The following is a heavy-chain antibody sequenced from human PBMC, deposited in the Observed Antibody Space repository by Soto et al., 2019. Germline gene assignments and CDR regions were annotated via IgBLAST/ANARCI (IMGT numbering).Heavy chain of an antibody. CDR2: IWYDGSNK. CDR1: GFTFRSYG. D-gene: IGHD3-10*01. CDR3: ARDQGGSMVREELRMGYFDY. Sequence: QVQLVESGGGVVQPGRSLRLSCAASGFTFRSYGIHWVRQAPGQGLEWVALIWYDGSNKYYADSVKGRFTISRDDSRNTLYLLMNSRRAEDTAVYYCARDQGGSMVREELRMGYFDYWGQGILVTVSS. J-gene: IGHJ4*02. V-gene: IGHV3-33*01.